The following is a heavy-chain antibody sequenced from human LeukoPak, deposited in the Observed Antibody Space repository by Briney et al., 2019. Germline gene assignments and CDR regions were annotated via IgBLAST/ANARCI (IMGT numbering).Heavy chain of an antibody. J-gene: IGHJ4*02. CDR1: GFTFSSYS. D-gene: IGHD2-2*01. CDR3: ARDLPAATAFDY. V-gene: IGHV3-48*02. CDR2: ISSSSTI. Sequence: PGGSLRLSCAASGFTFSSYSMNWVRQAPGKGLEWVSYISSSSTIYYADSVKGRFTISRDNAKNSLYLQMNSLRDEDTAVYYCARDLPAATAFDYWGQGTLVTVSS.